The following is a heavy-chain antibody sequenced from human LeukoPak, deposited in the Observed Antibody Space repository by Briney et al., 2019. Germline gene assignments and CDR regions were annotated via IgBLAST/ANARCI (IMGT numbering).Heavy chain of an antibody. Sequence: PGGSLLLSCAASGFTFSTYGMNWIHQAPGKGLEWVSVISGGGSAFYADSVEGRFTISRDNSRSTLFLQMDSLRAGDTAVYYCARDHHGDKRSDYWGQGTLVTVSS. CDR2: ISGGGSA. CDR1: GFTFSTYG. CDR3: ARDHHGDKRSDY. D-gene: IGHD4-17*01. V-gene: IGHV3-23*01. J-gene: IGHJ4*02.